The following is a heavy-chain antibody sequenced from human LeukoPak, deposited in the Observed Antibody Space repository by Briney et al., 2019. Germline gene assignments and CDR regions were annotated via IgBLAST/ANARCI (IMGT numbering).Heavy chain of an antibody. CDR1: GFTFSSYE. D-gene: IGHD2-15*01. J-gene: IGHJ4*02. CDR3: ARPGYCSGGSCYSLWVDY. CDR2: ISSSGSTI. V-gene: IGHV3-48*03. Sequence: GGSLRLSCAASGFTFSSYEMNWVRQAPGKGLEWFSYISSSGSTIYYADSVKGRFTISRDNAKNSLYLQMNSLRAEDTAVYYCARPGYCSGGSCYSLWVDYWGQGTLVTVSS.